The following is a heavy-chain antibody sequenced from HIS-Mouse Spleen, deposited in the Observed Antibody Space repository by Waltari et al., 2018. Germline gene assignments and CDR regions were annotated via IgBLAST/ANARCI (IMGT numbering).Heavy chain of an antibody. CDR2: NTHNSGGT. Sequence: QVRLVQSGAEVKKPRASVTASCKASAYSFTGYYMPWGRPAPGQGLEWMGWNTHNSGGTNYAQKFQSRVTMTRDTSISTAYMELSRLRSDDTAVYYCALGLSSGAFDIWGQGTMVTVSS. CDR1: AYSFTGYY. V-gene: IGHV1-2*02. CDR3: ALGLSSGAFDI. D-gene: IGHD6-25*01. J-gene: IGHJ3*02.